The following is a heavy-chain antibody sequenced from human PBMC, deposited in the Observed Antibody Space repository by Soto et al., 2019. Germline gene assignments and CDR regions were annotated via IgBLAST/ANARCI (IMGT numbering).Heavy chain of an antibody. J-gene: IGHJ4*02. CDR3: ASGIQLWLRRINNGYSG. V-gene: IGHV1-69*12. D-gene: IGHD5-18*01. Sequence: QVQLVQSGAEVKKPESSVKVSCKAPGATFSTYAISCVRQAPGQGLEWMGGIIPMFGTANYAQRFQDRVTITADESTNTVYMELSSLRSEDTAVYFCASGIQLWLRRINNGYSGWGQGTLVTVSS. CDR2: IIPMFGTA. CDR1: GATFSTYA.